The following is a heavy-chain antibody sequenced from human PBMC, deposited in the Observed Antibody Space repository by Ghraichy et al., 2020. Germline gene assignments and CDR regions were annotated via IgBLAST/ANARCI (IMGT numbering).Heavy chain of an antibody. D-gene: IGHD2-2*02. V-gene: IGHV1-18*01. CDR1: GYTFTSYG. Sequence: ASVKVSCKASGYTFTSYGISWVRQAPGQGLEWMGWISAYNGNTNYAQKLQGRVTMTTDTSTSTAYMELRSLRSDDTAVYYCARDLSEIVVVPAAIFHYYYGMDVWGQGTTVTVSS. CDR3: ARDLSEIVVVPAAIFHYYYGMDV. CDR2: ISAYNGNT. J-gene: IGHJ6*02.